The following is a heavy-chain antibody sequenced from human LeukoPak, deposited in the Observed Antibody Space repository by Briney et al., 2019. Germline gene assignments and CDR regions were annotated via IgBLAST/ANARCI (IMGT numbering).Heavy chain of an antibody. J-gene: IGHJ4*02. CDR3: ASVVVVTAIWSY. CDR1: GASFSNYY. CDR2: INHSGSI. Sequence: SETLSLTCGVYGASFSNYYWTWIRQPPGKGLEWIGEINHSGSINYNPSLKSRVTISVDTSKNQFSLKLSSVTAADTAVYFCASVVVVTAIWSYWGQGTLVTVSS. D-gene: IGHD2-21*02. V-gene: IGHV4-34*01.